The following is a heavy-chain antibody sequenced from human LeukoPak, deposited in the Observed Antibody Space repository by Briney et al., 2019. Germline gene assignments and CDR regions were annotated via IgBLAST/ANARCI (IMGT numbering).Heavy chain of an antibody. V-gene: IGHV6-1*01. CDR1: GDSVSNNSAT. D-gene: IGHD7-27*01. J-gene: IGHJ4*02. Sequence: RTLSLTFAISGDSVSNNSATWNWIRQSPSRGLEWRGRTYYRSKWYNDYAVSLKSRITLNPDTSKNQFSLQLNSVTPEDTAVYYCARGPLTGDFQADYWGQGTLVTVSS. CDR2: TYYRSKWYN. CDR3: ARGPLTGDFQADY.